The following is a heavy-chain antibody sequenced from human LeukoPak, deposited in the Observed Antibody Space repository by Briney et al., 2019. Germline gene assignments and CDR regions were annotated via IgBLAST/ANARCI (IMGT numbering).Heavy chain of an antibody. Sequence: PSQTLSLTCTVSGGSISSGDYYWSWIRQPPGKGLEWIGYIYYSGSTYYNPSLKSRVTISVDTSKNQFSLKLSSVTAADTAVYYCARFVVPAALYYFDYWGQGTLVTVSS. CDR1: GGSISSGDYY. CDR2: IYYSGST. D-gene: IGHD2-2*01. CDR3: ARFVVPAALYYFDY. V-gene: IGHV4-30-4*08. J-gene: IGHJ4*02.